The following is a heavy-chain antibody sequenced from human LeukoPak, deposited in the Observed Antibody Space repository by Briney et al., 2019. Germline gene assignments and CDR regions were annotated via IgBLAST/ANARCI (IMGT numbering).Heavy chain of an antibody. D-gene: IGHD3-10*01. V-gene: IGHV3-74*01. CDR1: GFTFSSYS. J-gene: IGHJ5*01. CDR2: IESNGLA. CDR3: ARAVTYFYGSVTYDWFES. Sequence: GGSLRLSCAASGFTFSSYSMNWVRQTPGKGLMWVSRIESNGLALYADSVRDRFTISRDNAKNTVYLQMNSLRADDTAMYYCARAVTYFYGSVTYDWFESWGQGTLVTVSS.